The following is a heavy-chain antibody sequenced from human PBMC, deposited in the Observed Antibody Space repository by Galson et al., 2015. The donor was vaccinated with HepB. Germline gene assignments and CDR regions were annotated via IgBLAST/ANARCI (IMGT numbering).Heavy chain of an antibody. CDR2: IQSKTDGGTT. D-gene: IGHD2-21*02. V-gene: IGHV3-15*01. CDR1: GFTFSNAW. Sequence: SLRLSCAASGFTFSNAWMSWVRQAPGKGLEWVGRIQSKTDGGTTDYAAPVKGRFTISRDDSKNTLYLQMNSLKTEDTAVYYCTTEAYCGGDCYPYYFDYWGQGTLVTVSS. CDR3: TTEAYCGGDCYPYYFDY. J-gene: IGHJ4*02.